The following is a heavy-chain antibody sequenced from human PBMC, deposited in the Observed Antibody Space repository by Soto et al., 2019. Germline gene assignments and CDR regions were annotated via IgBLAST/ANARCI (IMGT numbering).Heavy chain of an antibody. V-gene: IGHV3-21*01. CDR2: ISSSSSYI. D-gene: IGHD2-15*01. CDR1: GFTFSSYS. Sequence: GGSLRLSCAASGFTFSSYSMNWVRQAPGKGLEWVSSISSSSSYIYYADSVKGRFTISRDNAKNSLYLQMNSLRAEDTAVYYCGSRYCSGGSCSSPVCYFVLWGGGTLVTVP. CDR3: GSRYCSGGSCSSPVCYFVL. J-gene: IGHJ2*01.